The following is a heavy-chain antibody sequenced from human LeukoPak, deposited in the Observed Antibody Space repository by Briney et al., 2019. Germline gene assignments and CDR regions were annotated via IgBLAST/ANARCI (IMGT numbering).Heavy chain of an antibody. J-gene: IGHJ4*02. CDR1: GFTFSSYA. CDR2: IVSSGDRT. CDR3: AKEHLAAAVYYFDY. Sequence: GGSLRLSCAASGFTFSSYAMTWVRQAPGKGLEWVSSIVSSGDRTFYADSVKGRFTISRDNSKNTLYLQMSSLRAEDTAVYYCAKEHLAAAVYYFDYWGQGTLVTVSS. D-gene: IGHD6-13*01. V-gene: IGHV3-23*01.